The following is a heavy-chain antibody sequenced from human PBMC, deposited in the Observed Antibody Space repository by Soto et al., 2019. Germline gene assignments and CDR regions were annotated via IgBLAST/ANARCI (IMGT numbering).Heavy chain of an antibody. J-gene: IGHJ4*02. V-gene: IGHV3-23*04. D-gene: IGHD6-19*01. CDR3: ANSGYSSGWYTYYFDY. CDR1: GFTFSSYE. Sequence: EVQLVESGGGLVQPGGSLRLSCAASGFTFSSYEMNWVRQAPGKGLEWVSAISGSGGSTYYADSVKGRFTISRDNSKNTLYLQMNSLRAEDTAVYYCANSGYSSGWYTYYFDYWGQGTLVTVSS. CDR2: ISGSGGST.